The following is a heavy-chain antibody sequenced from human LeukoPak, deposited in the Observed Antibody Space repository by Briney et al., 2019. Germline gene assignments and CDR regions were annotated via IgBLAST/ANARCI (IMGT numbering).Heavy chain of an antibody. D-gene: IGHD3-22*01. CDR1: GFTFSTYG. CDR2: ISYDGSNK. J-gene: IGHJ4*02. Sequence: PGGSLRLSCAASGFTFSTYGMHWVRQAPGKGLEWVAVISYDGSNKYYADSVKGRFTISRDTSKNTLYLQMNSLRAEDTAVYYCAKDLFYFDRSGQSQADYWGQGTLVTVSS. CDR3: AKDLFYFDRSGQSQADY. V-gene: IGHV3-30*18.